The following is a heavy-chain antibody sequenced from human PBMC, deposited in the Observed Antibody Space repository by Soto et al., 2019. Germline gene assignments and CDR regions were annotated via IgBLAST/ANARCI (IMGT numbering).Heavy chain of an antibody. CDR2: IKSKTDGGTT. CDR3: TTNHVVAANYYYYGMDV. CDR1: GFTFSNAW. Sequence: EVQLVESGGGLVKPGGSLRLSCAASGFTFSNAWMSWVRQAPGKGLEWVGRIKSKTDGGTTDYAAPVKGRFTISRDDSKNTLYLQMNSLKTEDTAVYYCTTNHVVAANYYYYGMDVWGQGTTVTVSS. J-gene: IGHJ6*02. V-gene: IGHV3-15*01. D-gene: IGHD2-15*01.